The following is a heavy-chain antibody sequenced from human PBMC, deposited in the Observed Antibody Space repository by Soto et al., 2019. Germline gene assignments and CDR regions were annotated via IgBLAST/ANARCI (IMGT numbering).Heavy chain of an antibody. CDR2: IIPIFGTA. J-gene: IGHJ4*02. Sequence: SVKVSCKASGGTFSSYAISWLRQAPGQGLEWMGGIIPIFGTANYAQKFQGRVTITADESTSTAYMELSSLRSEDTAVYYCARDAGYSYGPFDYWGQGTLVTVSS. D-gene: IGHD5-18*01. V-gene: IGHV1-69*13. CDR1: GGTFSSYA. CDR3: ARDAGYSYGPFDY.